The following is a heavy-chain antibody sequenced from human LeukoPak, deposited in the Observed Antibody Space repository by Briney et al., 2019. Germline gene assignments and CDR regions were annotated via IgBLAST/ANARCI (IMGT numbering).Heavy chain of an antibody. CDR1: GGSISSSSYY. CDR2: IYYSGST. V-gene: IGHV4-39*01. D-gene: IGHD3-3*01. Sequence: PSETLSLTCTVSGGSISSSSYYWRWIRQPPGKGLEWIGSIYYSGSTYYNPSLKSRVTISVDTSKNQFSLKLSSVTAADTAVYYCTRAVPTKLRFLEWFPTFPFDYWGQGTLVTVSS. J-gene: IGHJ4*02. CDR3: TRAVPTKLRFLEWFPTFPFDY.